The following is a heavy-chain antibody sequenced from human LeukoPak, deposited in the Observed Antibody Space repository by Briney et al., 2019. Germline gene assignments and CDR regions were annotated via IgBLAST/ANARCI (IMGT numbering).Heavy chain of an antibody. CDR3: TRDHTLRYFDWLLEVPPYYYYGMDV. Sequence: GRSLRLSCTASGFTFGDYAMSWFRQAPGKGLEWVGFIRSKAYGGTTEYAASVKGRFTISRDDSKSIAYLQMNSLKTEDTAVYYCTRDHTLRYFDWLLEVPPYYYYGMDVWGQGTTVTVSS. J-gene: IGHJ6*02. CDR2: IRSKAYGGTT. V-gene: IGHV3-49*03. D-gene: IGHD3-9*01. CDR1: GFTFGDYA.